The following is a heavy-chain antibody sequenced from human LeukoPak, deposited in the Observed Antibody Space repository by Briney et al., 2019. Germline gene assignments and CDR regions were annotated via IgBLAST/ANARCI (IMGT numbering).Heavy chain of an antibody. CDR2: LTGGGGVT. Sequence: PGGSLRLSCAASGFTFSSNAMSWVRQAPGKGLEWVSALTGGGGVTHYADSVKGRFAISRDNSKNTLYLQMNSLRAEDTAVYYCVQEGPRGLAFDIWGQGTKVTVSS. V-gene: IGHV3-23*01. J-gene: IGHJ3*02. CDR1: GFTFSSNA. CDR3: VQEGPRGLAFDI.